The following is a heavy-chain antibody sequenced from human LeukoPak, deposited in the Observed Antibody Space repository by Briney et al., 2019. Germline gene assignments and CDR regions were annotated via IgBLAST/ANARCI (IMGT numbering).Heavy chain of an antibody. CDR3: ARDRQLDYYYYGMDV. V-gene: IGHV3-30*04. Sequence: GGSLRLSCAASGFTFSSYAMHWVRQAPGKGLEWVAVISYDGSNKYYADSVNGRFTISRDNSKNTLYLQMNSLRAEDTAVYYCARDRQLDYYYYGMDVWGKGTTVTVSS. CDR2: ISYDGSNK. CDR1: GFTFSSYA. J-gene: IGHJ6*04. D-gene: IGHD1-1*01.